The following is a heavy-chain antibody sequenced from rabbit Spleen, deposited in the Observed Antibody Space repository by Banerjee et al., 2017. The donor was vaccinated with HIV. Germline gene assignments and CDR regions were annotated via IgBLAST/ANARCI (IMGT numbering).Heavy chain of an antibody. Sequence: QEQLVESGGGLVQPEGSLTLTCKASGFSFSDRDVMCWVRQAPGKGLEWIACINAATGKPVYATWAKGRFTISRTSSTTVTLRMTSLTAADTATYFCARGSAAMTMVITGYYLSLWGPGTLVTVS. V-gene: IGHV1S45*01. D-gene: IGHD2-1*01. CDR1: GFSFSDRDV. CDR3: ARGSAAMTMVITGYYLSL. J-gene: IGHJ6*01. CDR2: INAATGKP.